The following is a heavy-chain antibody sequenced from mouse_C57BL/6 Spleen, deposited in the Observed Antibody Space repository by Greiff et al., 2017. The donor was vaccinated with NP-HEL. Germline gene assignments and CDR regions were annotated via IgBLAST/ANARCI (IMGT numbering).Heavy chain of an antibody. Sequence: EVQLQQSGAELVRPGASVKLSCTASGFNIKDDYMHWVKQRPEQGLEWIGWIDPENGDTEYASKFQGKATITADTSSNTAYLQLSSLTSEDTAVEYGTKRGYAMDYWGQGTSVTVSS. CDR2: IDPENGDT. V-gene: IGHV14-4*01. CDR1: GFNIKDDY. J-gene: IGHJ4*01. CDR3: TKRGYAMDY.